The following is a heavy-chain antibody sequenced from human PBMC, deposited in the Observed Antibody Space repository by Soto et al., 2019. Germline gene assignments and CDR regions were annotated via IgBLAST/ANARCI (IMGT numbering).Heavy chain of an antibody. V-gene: IGHV3-23*01. CDR1: GFTFSSYA. CDR2: ISGSGGST. CDR3: ARTMVRGVGAFDI. Sequence: EVQLLESGGGLVQPGGSLRLSCAASGFTFSSYAMSWVRQAPGKGLEWVSAISGSGGSTYYADPGKVRLTISRDNSKNTLYLKMNSLRAADTAVYYCARTMVRGVGAFDIWGQGTMVTVS. D-gene: IGHD3-10*01. J-gene: IGHJ3*02.